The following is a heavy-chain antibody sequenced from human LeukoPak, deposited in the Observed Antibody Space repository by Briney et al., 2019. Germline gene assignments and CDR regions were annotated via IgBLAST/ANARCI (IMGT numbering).Heavy chain of an antibody. Sequence: PGGSLRLSCAASGFTFSSYAMSWVRQAPGKGLEWVSSISGSGGSTYYADSVKGRFTTSRDNSKNTVYLQMNTLRAEDTAVYYCARTSDYRFEYWGQGTLVTVSS. CDR1: GFTFSSYA. J-gene: IGHJ4*02. CDR3: ARTSDYRFEY. V-gene: IGHV3-23*01. CDR2: ISGSGGST. D-gene: IGHD3/OR15-3a*01.